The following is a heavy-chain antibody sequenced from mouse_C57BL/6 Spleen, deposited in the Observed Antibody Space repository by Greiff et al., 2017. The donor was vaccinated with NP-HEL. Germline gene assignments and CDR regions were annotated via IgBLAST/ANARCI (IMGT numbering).Heavy chain of an antibody. J-gene: IGHJ3*01. CDR2: IYPGSGST. CDR1: GYTFTSYW. V-gene: IGHV1-55*01. CDR3: TMRAYGYDWFAY. D-gene: IGHD2-2*01. Sequence: QVQLQQSGAELVKPGASVKMSCKASGYTFTSYWITWVKQRPGQGLEWIGDIYPGSGSTNYNEKFKSKATLTVDTSSSTAYMQLSSLTSEDSAVYYCTMRAYGYDWFAYWGQGTLVTVSA.